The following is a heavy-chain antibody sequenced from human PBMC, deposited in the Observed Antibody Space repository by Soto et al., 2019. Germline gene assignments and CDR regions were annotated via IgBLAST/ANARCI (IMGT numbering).Heavy chain of an antibody. D-gene: IGHD6-6*01. J-gene: IGHJ6*02. CDR1: GYTFITYA. Sequence: ASVKVSCKASGYTFITYAIYWVRQAPGQRLEWMGWINAGNGNTKYSQKFQGRVTITRDTSARTAYMELRSLQSEDTAVYYCARSIAARLYYFYGLDVWGQGTTVTVSS. V-gene: IGHV1-3*01. CDR2: INAGNGNT. CDR3: ARSIAARLYYFYGLDV.